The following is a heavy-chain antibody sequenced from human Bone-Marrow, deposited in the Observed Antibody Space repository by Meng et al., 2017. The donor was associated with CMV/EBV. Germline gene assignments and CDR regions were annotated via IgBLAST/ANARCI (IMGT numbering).Heavy chain of an antibody. Sequence: SVKVSCKASGGTFSTYVIKWVRQAPGQGLEWMGGIIPILGIANYAQKFQGRVTITADKSTSTAYMELSSLRSEDTAVYYCARDREDIVVVPANDAFDIWGQGTMVTVSS. D-gene: IGHD2-2*01. CDR2: IIPILGIA. V-gene: IGHV1-69*10. CDR1: GGTFSTYV. J-gene: IGHJ3*02. CDR3: ARDREDIVVVPANDAFDI.